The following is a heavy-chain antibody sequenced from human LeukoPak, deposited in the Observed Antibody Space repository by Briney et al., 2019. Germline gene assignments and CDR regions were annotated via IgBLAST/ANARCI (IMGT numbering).Heavy chain of an antibody. J-gene: IGHJ4*02. V-gene: IGHV3-53*01. CDR3: ARDRAAGTGDFDY. D-gene: IGHD6-13*01. CDR1: GFTVSSNY. CDR2: IYSGGST. Sequence: QTGGSLRLSCAASGFTVSSNYMSWVRQAPGKGLEWVSVIYSGGSTYYADSVKGRFTISRDNSKNTLYLQMNSLRAEDTAVYYCARDRAAGTGDFDYWGQGTLVTVSS.